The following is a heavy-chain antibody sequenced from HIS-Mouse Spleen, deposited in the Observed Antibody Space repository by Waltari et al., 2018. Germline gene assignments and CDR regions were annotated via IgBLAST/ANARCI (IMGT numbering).Heavy chain of an antibody. CDR3: AREIPYSSSWYDWYFDL. CDR1: GGSISSSSYY. D-gene: IGHD6-13*01. V-gene: IGHV4-39*07. J-gene: IGHJ2*01. CDR2: IVYSGGT. Sequence: QLQLQESGPGLVKPSETLSLTCTVSGGSISSSSYYWGWIRQPPGKGLEWIWSIVYSGGTYYNPSLQSRVTISVDTSKNQFSLKLSSVTAADTAVYYCAREIPYSSSWYDWYFDLWGRGTLVTVSS.